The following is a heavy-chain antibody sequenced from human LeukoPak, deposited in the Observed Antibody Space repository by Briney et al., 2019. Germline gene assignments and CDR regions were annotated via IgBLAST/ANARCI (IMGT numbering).Heavy chain of an antibody. CDR1: GGSIRSGGYY. V-gene: IGHV4-61*08. D-gene: IGHD3-16*01. J-gene: IGHJ4*02. Sequence: SETLSLTCTVSGGSIRSGGYYWTWIRQHPGKGLECIGYIYYSGSTNYNPSLKSRVTISVDTSKNQFSLKLNSVTAADTAVYYCARDKGGGYSDYWGQGTLVTVSS. CDR3: ARDKGGGYSDY. CDR2: IYYSGST.